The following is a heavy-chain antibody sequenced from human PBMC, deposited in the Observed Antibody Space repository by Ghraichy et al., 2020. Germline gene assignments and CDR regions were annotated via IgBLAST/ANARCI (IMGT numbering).Heavy chain of an antibody. CDR2: IDDDGSGT. CDR3: ARAGAGGYCSSTSCFDC. Sequence: LSLTCAASGFTFSSYWMYWVRQAPGKGLVWVSRIDDDGSGTSYADSVKGRFTISRDNAKNTLYLQMNGLRAEDTAVYYCARAGAGGYCSSTSCFDCWGQGTLVTVSS. CDR1: GFTFSSYW. D-gene: IGHD2-2*01. V-gene: IGHV3-74*01. J-gene: IGHJ5*01.